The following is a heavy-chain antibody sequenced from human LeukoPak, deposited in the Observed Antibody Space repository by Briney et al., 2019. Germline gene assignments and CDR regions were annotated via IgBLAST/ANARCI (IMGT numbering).Heavy chain of an antibody. CDR2: IYTSGST. Sequence: PSETLSLTCTVPGGSISSYYWSWIRQPPGKGLEWIGYIYTSGSTNYNPSLKSRVTISVDTSKNQFSLKLSSVTSADTAVHYCARLGSSWYRSSYYYYYYMDVWGKGTTVPVSS. D-gene: IGHD6-13*01. CDR1: GGSISSYY. J-gene: IGHJ6*03. CDR3: ARLGSSWYRSSYYYYYYMDV. V-gene: IGHV4-4*09.